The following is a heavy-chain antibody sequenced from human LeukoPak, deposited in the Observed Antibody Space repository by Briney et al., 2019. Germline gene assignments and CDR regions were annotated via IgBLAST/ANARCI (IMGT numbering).Heavy chain of an antibody. D-gene: IGHD6-19*01. CDR1: GFTFSNYW. CDR2: IKQDGSEK. V-gene: IGHV3-7*04. J-gene: IGHJ4*02. CDR3: ARANHSGWYFDY. Sequence: GGSLRLSCAASGFTFSNYWMSWVRQAPGKGLEWVANIKQDGSEKYYVDSVRGRFTISRDNAKISLYLQMNSLRAEDTAVYYCARANHSGWYFDYWGQGTLVTVSS.